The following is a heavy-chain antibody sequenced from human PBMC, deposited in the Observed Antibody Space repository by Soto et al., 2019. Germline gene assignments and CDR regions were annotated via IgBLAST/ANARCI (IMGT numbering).Heavy chain of an antibody. V-gene: IGHV1-69*01. CDR1: GGTLSSYT. Sequence: VQLVQSGAEVKKPGSSVKVSCETSGGTLSSYTINWVRQAPGQGLEWMGGIIPIFGTANYAQKFQGRVTITADESTSTVYMELSSLRSEDTAVYSCAVRGYRFDYEDYWGQGTLVTVSS. J-gene: IGHJ4*02. D-gene: IGHD5-18*01. CDR2: IIPIFGTA. CDR3: AVRGYRFDYEDY.